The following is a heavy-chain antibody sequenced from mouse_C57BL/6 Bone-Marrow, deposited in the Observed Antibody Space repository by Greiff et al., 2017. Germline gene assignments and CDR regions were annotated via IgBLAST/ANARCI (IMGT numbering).Heavy chain of an antibody. D-gene: IGHD2-4*01. Sequence: EVKLMESGGGLVQPGGSMKLSCVASGFTFSNYWMNWVRQSPEKGLEWVAQIRLKSDNYATHYAESVKGRFTISRDDSKSSVYLQMNNLRAEDTGIYYCTIIYYDYPYYFDYWGQGTTLTVSS. J-gene: IGHJ2*01. CDR3: TIIYYDYPYYFDY. CDR2: IRLKSDNYAT. V-gene: IGHV6-3*01. CDR1: GFTFSNYW.